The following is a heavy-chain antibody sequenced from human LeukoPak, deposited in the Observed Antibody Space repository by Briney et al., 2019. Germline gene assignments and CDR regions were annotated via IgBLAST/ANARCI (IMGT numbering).Heavy chain of an antibody. D-gene: IGHD3-16*01. CDR3: ARDTYGTADY. CDR1: GYTFNRFG. J-gene: IGHJ4*02. Sequence: EASVKVSCKASGYTFNRFGISWVRQAPGQGLEWMGGIIPIFGTANYAQKFQGRVTITADESTSTAYMELSSLRSEDTAVYYCARDTYGTADYWGQGTLVTVSS. V-gene: IGHV1-69*13. CDR2: IIPIFGTA.